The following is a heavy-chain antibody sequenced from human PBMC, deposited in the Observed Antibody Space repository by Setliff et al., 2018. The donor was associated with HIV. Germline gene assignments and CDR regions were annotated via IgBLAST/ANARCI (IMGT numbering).Heavy chain of an antibody. Sequence: SETLSLTCAVSGFSINSGYSWDWIRQSPGKGLEWIGEISHTGRANYNSSLKSRVTMSVDTSTSQISLTLSSLTAADTAVYYCARDQRLPGVQPPYWYFDLWGRGTLVTVSS. J-gene: IGHJ2*01. CDR3: ARDQRLPGVQPPYWYFDL. D-gene: IGHD7-27*01. CDR1: GFSINSGYS. V-gene: IGHV4-38-2*02. CDR2: ISHTGRA.